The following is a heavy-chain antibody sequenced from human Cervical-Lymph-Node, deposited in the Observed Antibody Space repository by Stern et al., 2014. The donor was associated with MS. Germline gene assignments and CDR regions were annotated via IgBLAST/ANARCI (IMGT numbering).Heavy chain of an antibody. CDR1: GYPFTSYG. D-gene: IGHD6-19*01. CDR2: ISAYNGNT. Sequence: VQLAESGAEVKKPGASVKVSCKASGYPFTSYGISWVRQAPGQGLEWMGWISAYNGNTNYAQKLQGRVTMTTDTSTSTAYMELRSLRSDDTAVYYCARDEKQWLVDYYYGMDVWGQGTTVTVSS. CDR3: ARDEKQWLVDYYYGMDV. J-gene: IGHJ6*02. V-gene: IGHV1-18*04.